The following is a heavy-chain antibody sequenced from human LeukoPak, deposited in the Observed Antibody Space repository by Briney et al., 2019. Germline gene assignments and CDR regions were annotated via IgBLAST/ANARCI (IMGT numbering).Heavy chain of an antibody. CDR3: ARGGTAGQFDY. D-gene: IGHD6-13*01. J-gene: IGHJ4*02. CDR2: IGSNAYIL. V-gene: IGHV3-48*03. CDR1: GFTFRCYE. Sequence: PGGSLRLSCAAAGFTFRCYELHWVRQAPGKGLEWVSYIGSNAYILDYADSVKGRFTVSRDSARSSLYLQMNSLRADDTAVYYCARGGTAGQFDYWGLGTMVTVSS.